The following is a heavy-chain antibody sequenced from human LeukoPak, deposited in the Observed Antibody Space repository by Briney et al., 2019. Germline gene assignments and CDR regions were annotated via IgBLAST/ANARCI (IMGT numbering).Heavy chain of an antibody. V-gene: IGHV4-34*01. J-gene: IGHJ6*02. Sequence: SETLSLTCAVYGGSFSGYYWSWIRQPPGKGLEWIGEINHSGSTNYNPSLESRVTIPVDTSKNQFSLKLSSVTAADTAVYYCARWSVGGYYDILSTYYYGMDVWGQGTTVTVSS. CDR1: GGSFSGYY. D-gene: IGHD3-9*01. CDR2: INHSGST. CDR3: ARWSVGGYYDILSTYYYGMDV.